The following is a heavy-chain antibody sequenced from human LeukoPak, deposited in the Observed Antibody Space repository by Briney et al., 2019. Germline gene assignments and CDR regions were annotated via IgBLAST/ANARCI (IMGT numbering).Heavy chain of an antibody. J-gene: IGHJ4*02. CDR2: IYSGGST. V-gene: IGHV3-53*01. Sequence: GGSLRLSCAASGFAFSSHVMSWVRQAPGKGLEWVSVIYSGGSTYYADSVKGRFTISRDNSKNTLYLQMNSLRAEDTAVYYCARFSGYYEFDYWGQGTLVTVSS. CDR3: ARFSGYYEFDY. CDR1: GFAFSSHV. D-gene: IGHD3-22*01.